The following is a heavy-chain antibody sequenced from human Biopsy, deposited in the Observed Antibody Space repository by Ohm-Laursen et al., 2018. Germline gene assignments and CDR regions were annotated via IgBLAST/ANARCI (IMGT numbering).Heavy chain of an antibody. Sequence: SQTLSLTCIVSGGSMSGDYWSWIRQSPRKGLEWIGSISDTGSTNYSPSLRGRVTISVDTSKKQFSLKVSSVTPADTAVFFCARLYRLDDYWNDDPPDAFDVWGQGTMVTVSS. V-gene: IGHV4-59*01. CDR1: GGSMSGDY. J-gene: IGHJ3*01. CDR2: ISDTGST. CDR3: ARLYRLDDYWNDDPPDAFDV. D-gene: IGHD3-3*01.